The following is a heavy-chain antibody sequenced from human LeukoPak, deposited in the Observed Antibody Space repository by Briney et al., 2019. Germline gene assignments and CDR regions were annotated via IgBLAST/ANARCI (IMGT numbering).Heavy chain of an antibody. CDR1: GFTFSDYY. V-gene: IGHV3-11*01. CDR3: ARVRGIAAPDAFDI. CDR2: ISSSGSTI. Sequence: GGSLRLSCAASGFTFSDYYMSWIRQAPGKGLEWVSYISSSGSTIYYADSVKGRFTISRDNAKNSLYLQMNSLRAEDTAVYYCARVRGIAAPDAFDIWGQGTMVTVSS. J-gene: IGHJ3*02. D-gene: IGHD6-13*01.